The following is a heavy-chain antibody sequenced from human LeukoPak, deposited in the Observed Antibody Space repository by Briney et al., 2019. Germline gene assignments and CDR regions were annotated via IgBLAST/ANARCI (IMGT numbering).Heavy chain of an antibody. CDR3: AREDIAVAGTYFDP. CDR2: ISYDGSNK. D-gene: IGHD6-19*01. J-gene: IGHJ5*02. V-gene: IGHV3-30-3*01. Sequence: PGRSLRLSCAASGFTFSSYAMHWVRQAPGRGLERVAVISYDGSNKYYADSVKGRFTISRDNSKNTLYLQMNSLRAEDTAVYYCAREDIAVAGTYFDPWGQGTLVTVSS. CDR1: GFTFSSYA.